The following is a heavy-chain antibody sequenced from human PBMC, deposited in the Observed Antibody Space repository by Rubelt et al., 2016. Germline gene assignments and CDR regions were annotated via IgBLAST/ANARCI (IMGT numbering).Heavy chain of an antibody. Sequence: SYAMSWVRQAPGKGLEWVSAISGSGGSTYYADSVKGRFTISRDNSKNTRYLQMNSLRAEDTAVYYCARDLIANYDILTGYYTETPYYYYGMDVWGQGTTVTVSS. V-gene: IGHV3-23*01. CDR1: SYA. CDR2: ISGSGGST. D-gene: IGHD3-9*01. CDR3: ARDLIANYDILTGYYTETPYYYYGMDV. J-gene: IGHJ6*02.